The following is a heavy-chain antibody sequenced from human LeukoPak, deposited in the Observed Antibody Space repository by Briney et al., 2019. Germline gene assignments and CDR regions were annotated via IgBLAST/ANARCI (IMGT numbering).Heavy chain of an antibody. V-gene: IGHV4-59*01. CDR3: ARIEYSSGWYVY. J-gene: IGHJ4*02. CDR1: GGSMSRYY. CDR2: IYYSGST. Sequence: PSETLSLTCSVSGGSMSRYYWSWIRQPPGKGLEWIGYIYYSGSTNYNPSLKSRVTISVDTSKKEFSLKLSSVTAADTAVYFCARIEYSSGWYVYWGQGTLVTVSS. D-gene: IGHD6-19*01.